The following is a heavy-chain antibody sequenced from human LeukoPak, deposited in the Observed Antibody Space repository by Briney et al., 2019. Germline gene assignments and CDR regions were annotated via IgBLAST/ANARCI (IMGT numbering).Heavy chain of an antibody. Sequence: ASVKVSCKASGYTFTSYGISWVRQAPGQGLEWIGWISAYNGNTNYAQKLQGRVTMTTDTSTSTAYMELRSLRSDDTAVYYCALSYDILTGYYSFPLDYWGQGTLVTVSS. J-gene: IGHJ4*02. CDR1: GYTFTSYG. CDR3: ALSYDILTGYYSFPLDY. CDR2: ISAYNGNT. D-gene: IGHD3-9*01. V-gene: IGHV1-18*01.